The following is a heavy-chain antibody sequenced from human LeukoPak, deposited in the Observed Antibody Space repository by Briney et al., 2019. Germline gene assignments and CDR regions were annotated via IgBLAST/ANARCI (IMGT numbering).Heavy chain of an antibody. J-gene: IGHJ3*02. CDR2: ISSNGGST. Sequence: PGGSLRLSCAASGFTFSSYAMHWVRQAPGKGLEYVSAISSNGGSTYYANSVKGRFTISRDNSKNTLYLQMGSLRAEDMAVYYCARDKLVGAYGTGLFDIWGQGTMVTVSS. CDR3: ARDKLVGAYGTGLFDI. CDR1: GFTFSSYA. V-gene: IGHV3-64*01. D-gene: IGHD1-26*01.